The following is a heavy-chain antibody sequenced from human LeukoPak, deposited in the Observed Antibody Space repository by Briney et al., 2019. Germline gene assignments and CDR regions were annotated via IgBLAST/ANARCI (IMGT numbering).Heavy chain of an antibody. Sequence: PGGSLRLSCAASGFTFSNYGMHWVRQAPGKGLEWVAVISYDGSKAYYADSVKGRFTISRDNAKNSLYLQMNSLRAEDTALYYCAKGSSLAVAGTMGYYSYYYMDVWGKGTTVTISS. J-gene: IGHJ6*03. CDR2: ISYDGSKA. D-gene: IGHD6-19*01. V-gene: IGHV3-30*18. CDR3: AKGSSLAVAGTMGYYSYYYMDV. CDR1: GFTFSNYG.